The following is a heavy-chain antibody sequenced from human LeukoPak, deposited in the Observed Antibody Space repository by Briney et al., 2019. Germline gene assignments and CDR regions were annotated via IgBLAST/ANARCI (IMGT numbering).Heavy chain of an antibody. Sequence: GGSLRLSCAASGFTFSSYSMNWVRQAPGKGLEWVSSISSSSSYIYYADSVKGGFTISRDNAKNSLYLQMNSLRAEDTAVYYCARGGRDGYMYHYWGQGTLVTVSS. CDR2: ISSSSSYI. CDR3: ARGGRDGYMYHY. V-gene: IGHV3-21*01. D-gene: IGHD5-24*01. J-gene: IGHJ4*02. CDR1: GFTFSSYS.